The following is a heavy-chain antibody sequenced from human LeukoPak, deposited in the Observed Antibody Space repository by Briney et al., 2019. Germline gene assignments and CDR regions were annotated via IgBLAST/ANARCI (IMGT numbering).Heavy chain of an antibody. V-gene: IGHV4-39*07. CDR2: IYSGGSS. J-gene: IGHJ5*02. CDR1: GGSISSSSYY. CDR3: ARQRNWQWERWFDP. Sequence: SETLSLTCTVSGGSISSSSYYWGWIRQPPGKELEWIGSIYSGGSSYYNPSLKSRVTISVDTSNNQFSLKVNSVTAADTAVYYCARQRNWQWERWFDPWGQGTLVTVSS. D-gene: IGHD1-26*01.